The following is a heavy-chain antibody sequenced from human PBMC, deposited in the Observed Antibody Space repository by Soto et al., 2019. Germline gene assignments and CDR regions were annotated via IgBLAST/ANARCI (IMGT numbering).Heavy chain of an antibody. CDR3: AIESTVFFFEQETAYELFARSRHS. Sequence: DGSWLQQPPGTGLEWIGFIYYSGGTYYKPSLKSRVTISVDTSKNKCSLNLSSVTAADTAVYYCAIESTVFFFEQETAYELFARSRHS. CDR1: D. V-gene: IGHV4-30-4*01. D-gene: IGHD2-2*01. J-gene: IGHJ5*01. CDR2: IYYSGGT.